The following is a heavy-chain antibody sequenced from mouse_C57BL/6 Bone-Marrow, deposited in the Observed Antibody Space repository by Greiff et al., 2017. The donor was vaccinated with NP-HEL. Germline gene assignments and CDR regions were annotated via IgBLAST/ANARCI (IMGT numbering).Heavy chain of an antibody. CDR3: ARQLSPFYYAMDY. V-gene: IGHV1-53*01. CDR1: GYTFTSYW. Sequence: QVQLQQPGTELVKPGASVKLSCKASGYTFTSYWMHWVKQRPGQGLEWIGNINPSNGGTNYNEKLKRKATLPVDKSSSTAYLQLSSLTSEDAAVYYCARQLSPFYYAMDYWGQGTSVTVSS. J-gene: IGHJ4*01. D-gene: IGHD3-2*02. CDR2: INPSNGGT.